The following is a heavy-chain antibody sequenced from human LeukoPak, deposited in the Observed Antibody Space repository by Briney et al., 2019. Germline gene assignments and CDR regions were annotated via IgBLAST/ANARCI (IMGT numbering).Heavy chain of an antibody. CDR3: ASGIAGLDFDY. V-gene: IGHV1-2*02. CDR1: GYTFTGYY. Sequence: AASVKVSCKASGYTFTGYYMHWVRQAPGQGLEWMGWINPNSGGTNCAQKFQGRVTMTRDTSISTAYMELSRLRSDDTAVYYCASGIAGLDFDYWGQGTLVTVSS. J-gene: IGHJ4*02. D-gene: IGHD1-14*01. CDR2: INPNSGGT.